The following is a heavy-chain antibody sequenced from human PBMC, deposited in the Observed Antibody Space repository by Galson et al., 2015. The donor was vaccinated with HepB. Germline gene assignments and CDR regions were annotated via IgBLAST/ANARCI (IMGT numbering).Heavy chain of an antibody. V-gene: IGHV1-69*06. CDR1: GGSFNTYA. J-gene: IGHJ3*02. D-gene: IGHD3-22*01. Sequence: SVKVSCKASGGSFNTYAISWLRQAPGQELEWMGGIIPMFDTAIYAQKFQGRVTITADKSTNTAYMDLSSLRSEDTAVYYCARDRADYYESRGYSGAFDIWGHGTMVTVSS. CDR2: IIPMFDTA. CDR3: ARDRADYYESRGYSGAFDI.